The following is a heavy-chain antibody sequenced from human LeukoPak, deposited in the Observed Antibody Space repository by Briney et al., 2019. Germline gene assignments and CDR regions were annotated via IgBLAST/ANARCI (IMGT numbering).Heavy chain of an antibody. D-gene: IGHD6-13*01. CDR1: GFTFDDYA. CDR3: ARQLARLLYYYGMDV. Sequence: GGSLRLSCAASGFTFDDYAMHWVRHAPGKGLEWVSGISWNSGSIGYADSVKGRFTISRDNAKNSLYLQMNSLRAEDTALYYCARQLARLLYYYGMDVWGQGTTVTVSS. J-gene: IGHJ6*02. V-gene: IGHV3-9*01. CDR2: ISWNSGSI.